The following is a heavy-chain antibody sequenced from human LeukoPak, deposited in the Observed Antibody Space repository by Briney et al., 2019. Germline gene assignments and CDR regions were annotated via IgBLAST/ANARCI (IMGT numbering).Heavy chain of an antibody. Sequence: GESLKISCKGSGYSINNYWIGWVRQMPGKGLEWMGIIYPADSDIRYSPSFQGQVTISADKSVSTVYLQWSSLKASDTAMYYCARQEYCSGGSCYTWFDPWGQGTLVTVSS. CDR2: IYPADSDI. CDR3: ARQEYCSGGSCYTWFDP. J-gene: IGHJ5*02. D-gene: IGHD2-15*01. V-gene: IGHV5-51*01. CDR1: GYSINNYW.